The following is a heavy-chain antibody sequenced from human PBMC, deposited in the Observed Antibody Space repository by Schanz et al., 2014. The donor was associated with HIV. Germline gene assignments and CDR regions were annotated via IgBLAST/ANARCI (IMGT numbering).Heavy chain of an antibody. Sequence: QVRLVQSGAEVKKPGSSVKVSCKASGGTFSSFGISWVRQARGQGLEWMGGINPIFGTSNYAQKFQGRVTITADESTSTAYMELSSLRSEDTAVYYCARRGLVGATLYYYYYGMDVWGQGTTVTVSS. D-gene: IGHD1-26*01. CDR1: GGTFSSFG. J-gene: IGHJ6*02. CDR3: ARRGLVGATLYYYYYGMDV. CDR2: INPIFGTS. V-gene: IGHV1-69*01.